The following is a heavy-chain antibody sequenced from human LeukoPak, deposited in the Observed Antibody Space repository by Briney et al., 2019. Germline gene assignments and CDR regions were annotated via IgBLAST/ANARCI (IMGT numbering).Heavy chain of an antibody. CDR2: ISASGLST. CDR3: AKATMAYCSGGSCYPFDY. V-gene: IGHV3-23*01. Sequence: GGSLRLSCAAPGFIFSNYAMSWVRQAPGKGLEWVSPISASGLSTYYADSVKGRFTISRDNPKNTLYLQMNSLRAEDTAVYYCAKATMAYCSGGSCYPFDYWGQGTLVTVSS. CDR1: GFIFSNYA. J-gene: IGHJ4*02. D-gene: IGHD2-15*01.